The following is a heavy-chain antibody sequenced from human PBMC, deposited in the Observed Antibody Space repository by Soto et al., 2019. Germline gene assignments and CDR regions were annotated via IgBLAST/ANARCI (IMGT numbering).Heavy chain of an antibody. Sequence: ASVKVSCKASGYTFTSYAMHWVRQAPGQRLEWMGWINAGNGNTKYSQKFQGRVTITRDTSASTAYMELSSLRSEDTAVYYCARDWIQLWLGEPIHNWFDPWGQGTLVTVSS. V-gene: IGHV1-3*01. CDR3: ARDWIQLWLGEPIHNWFDP. J-gene: IGHJ5*02. CDR2: INAGNGNT. D-gene: IGHD5-18*01. CDR1: GYTFTSYA.